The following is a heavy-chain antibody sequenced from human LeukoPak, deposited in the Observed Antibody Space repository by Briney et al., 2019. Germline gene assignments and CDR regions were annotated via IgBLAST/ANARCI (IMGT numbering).Heavy chain of an antibody. CDR1: VFTFSRYR. CDR3: ARNRDGYILVYFDY. D-gene: IGHD5-24*01. Sequence: GGSLTLSCAASVFTFSRYRMRCVPHATRKGLEWVANIKQDGSEKYYVDAVKGLFTISRDNAKNSLYLQMNSLRADDTALYYCARNRDGYILVYFDYWGQGTLVTVST. V-gene: IGHV3-7*03. J-gene: IGHJ4*02. CDR2: IKQDGSEK.